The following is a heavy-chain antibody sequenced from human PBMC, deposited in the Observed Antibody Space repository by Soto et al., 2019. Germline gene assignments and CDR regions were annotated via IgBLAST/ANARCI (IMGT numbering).Heavy chain of an antibody. CDR1: GGSISSGGYY. D-gene: IGHD3-9*01. CDR2: IYYSGST. Sequence: PSGTLALTCTVSGGSISSGGYYWGGIRQHPGKGLEWIGYIYYSGSTYYNPSLKSRVTISVDTSKNQFSLKLSSVTAADTAVYYCARSYDILTDPVYYYYYYMDVWGKGTTVTVSS. J-gene: IGHJ6*03. CDR3: ARSYDILTDPVYYYYYYMDV. V-gene: IGHV4-31*03.